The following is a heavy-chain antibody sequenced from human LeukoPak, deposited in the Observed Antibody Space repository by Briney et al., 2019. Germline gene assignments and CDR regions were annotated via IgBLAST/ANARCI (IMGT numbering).Heavy chain of an antibody. CDR3: ARGPGTMIVVFDY. D-gene: IGHD3-22*01. V-gene: IGHV1-3*01. Sequence: GASVKVSCKASGYTFTSYAMHWVRQAPGQRLEWMGWINAGNGNTKYSQKFQGRVTITRDTSASTAYMELSSLRSEDTAVYYCARGPGTMIVVFDYWGQGTLVTVSS. CDR1: GYTFTSYA. J-gene: IGHJ4*02. CDR2: INAGNGNT.